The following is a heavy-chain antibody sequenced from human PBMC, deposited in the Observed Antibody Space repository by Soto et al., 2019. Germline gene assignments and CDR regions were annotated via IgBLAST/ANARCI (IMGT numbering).Heavy chain of an antibody. CDR3: AKGREVTVATFAPIDY. D-gene: IGHD4-4*01. CDR1: GFTFISYA. Sequence: GGSLRLSCAASGFTFISYAMSWVRQAPGKGLEWVSAISGSGGSTYYADYVKGRFTISRDNSKNTLYLQMNSLRAEDTAVYYCAKGREVTVATFAPIDYWGQGTLVTVSS. V-gene: IGHV3-23*01. J-gene: IGHJ4*02. CDR2: ISGSGGST.